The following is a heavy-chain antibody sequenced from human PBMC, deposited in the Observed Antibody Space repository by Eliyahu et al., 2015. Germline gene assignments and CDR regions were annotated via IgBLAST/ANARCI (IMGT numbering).Heavy chain of an antibody. J-gene: IGHJ4*02. CDR3: AKEVIGWSSSSGFGY. D-gene: IGHD6-6*01. Sequence: QVQLVESGGGVVQPGRSLXLSCAASGFTFSSYGXHWVRQAPGKGLEWVAVISYDGSNKYYADSVKGRFTISRDNSKNTLYLQMNSLRAEDTAVYYCAKEVIGWSSSSGFGYWGQGTLVTVSS. V-gene: IGHV3-30*18. CDR1: GFTFSSYG. CDR2: ISYDGSNK.